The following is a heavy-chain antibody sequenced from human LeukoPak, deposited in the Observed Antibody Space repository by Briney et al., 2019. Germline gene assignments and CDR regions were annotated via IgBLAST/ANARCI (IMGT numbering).Heavy chain of an antibody. J-gene: IGHJ4*02. D-gene: IGHD6-13*01. CDR1: GDSISSYY. CDR2: IYYSGST. V-gene: IGHV4-59*08. Sequence: SETLSLTCAASGDSISSYYWSWIRQPPGKGLEWIGYIYYSGSTNYNPSLKSRVTISVDTSKNQFSLKLSSVTAADTAVYYCARQVIAGTSPLDYWGQGTLVTVSS. CDR3: ARQVIAGTSPLDY.